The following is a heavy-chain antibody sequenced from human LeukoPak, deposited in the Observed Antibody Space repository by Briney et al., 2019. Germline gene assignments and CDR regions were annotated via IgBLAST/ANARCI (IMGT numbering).Heavy chain of an antibody. V-gene: IGHV3-48*01. CDR1: GFTFSRYW. CDR3: ARDRPYYDSSGYLVGDAFDI. J-gene: IGHJ3*02. CDR2: TSSSGTTI. D-gene: IGHD3-22*01. Sequence: PGGSLRLSCAASGFTFSRYWMNWVRQAPGKGLEWVSYTSSSGTTIYYADSVKGQFTISRDNAKNSLYLQMNSLRAEDTAVYYCARDRPYYDSSGYLVGDAFDIWGQGTMVTVSS.